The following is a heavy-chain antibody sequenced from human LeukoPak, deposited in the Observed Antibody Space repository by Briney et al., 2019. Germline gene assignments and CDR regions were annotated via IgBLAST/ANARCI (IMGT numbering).Heavy chain of an antibody. CDR2: IHYSGST. Sequence: PSETLSLTCTVSGGSISTYNWSWIRQPPGKGLEWIWYIHYSGSTNYNPSLKSRVTMSLATSKNQFSLKLSSVTAADMAVYYCARVYDSSGYFSLYFDLWGRGTLVTVSS. CDR3: ARVYDSSGYFSLYFDL. J-gene: IGHJ2*01. CDR1: GGSISTYN. V-gene: IGHV4-59*01. D-gene: IGHD3-22*01.